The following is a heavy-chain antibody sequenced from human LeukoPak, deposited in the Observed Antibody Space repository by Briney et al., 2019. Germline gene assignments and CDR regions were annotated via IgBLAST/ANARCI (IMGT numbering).Heavy chain of an antibody. CDR2: INSDGSST. Sequence: GGSLRLSCAASAFTFSSYWMHWVRQAPGKGLVWVSRINSDGSSTSYADSVKGRFTISRDNAKNTLYLQMNSLRAEDTAVYYCARGDRITIFGVVIKARYFQHWGQGTLVTVSS. CDR3: ARGDRITIFGVVIKARYFQH. V-gene: IGHV3-74*01. CDR1: AFTFSSYW. D-gene: IGHD3-3*01. J-gene: IGHJ1*01.